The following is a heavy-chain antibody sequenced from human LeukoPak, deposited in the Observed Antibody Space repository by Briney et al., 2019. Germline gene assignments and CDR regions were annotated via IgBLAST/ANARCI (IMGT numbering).Heavy chain of an antibody. D-gene: IGHD3-3*01. Sequence: GGSLRLSCAASGFTFETYWMNWVRQAPGKGLEWVSAISGSGGSTYYADSVKGRFTISRDNSKNTLYLQMNSLRAEDTAVYYCAKPAEWLSYYFDYWGQGTLVTVSS. CDR1: GFTFETYW. CDR2: ISGSGGST. CDR3: AKPAEWLSYYFDY. V-gene: IGHV3-23*01. J-gene: IGHJ4*02.